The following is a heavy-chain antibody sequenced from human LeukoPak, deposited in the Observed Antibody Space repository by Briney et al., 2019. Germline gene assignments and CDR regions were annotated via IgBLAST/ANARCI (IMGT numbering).Heavy chain of an antibody. CDR2: IYTSGST. CDR1: GGSISSYD. CDR3: AREGIAASRYFQH. V-gene: IGHV4-4*07. Sequence: NPSETLSLTCTVSGGSISSYDWSWIRQPAGKGLEWIGRIYTSGSTKYNPSLKSRVTISVDKSKNQFALKLSSVTAADTAVYYCAREGIAASRYFQHWGQGTLVSVSS. J-gene: IGHJ1*01. D-gene: IGHD6-13*01.